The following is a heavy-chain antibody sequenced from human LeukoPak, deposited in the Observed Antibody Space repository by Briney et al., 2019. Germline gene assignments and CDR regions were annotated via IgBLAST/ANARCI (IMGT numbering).Heavy chain of an antibody. D-gene: IGHD2-2*02. J-gene: IGHJ1*01. Sequence: PGGSLRLSCAASGFTFSSYAMSWVRQAPGKGLEWVGRIKSKTDGGTTDYAAPVKGRFTISRDDSKNTLYLQMNSLKTEDTAVYYCTTVRCSSTSCYTAYKYFQHWGQGTLVTVSS. CDR3: TTVRCSSTSCYTAYKYFQH. V-gene: IGHV3-15*01. CDR1: GFTFSSYA. CDR2: IKSKTDGGTT.